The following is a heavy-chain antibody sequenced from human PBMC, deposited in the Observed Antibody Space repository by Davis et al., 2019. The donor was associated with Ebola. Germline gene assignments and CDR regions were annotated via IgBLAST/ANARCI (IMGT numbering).Heavy chain of an antibody. D-gene: IGHD3-10*01. V-gene: IGHV4-34*01. J-gene: IGHJ4*02. Sequence: GSLRLSCAVYGGSFTAYFWSWIRQPPGKGLEWIGETSHHPVYTNSSPSLKSRVTISIDTSKKQISLNLTAVTAADTAVYYCARGQSGSDYSLWQYWGQGTLVTVSS. CDR2: TSHHPVYT. CDR3: ARGQSGSDYSLWQY. CDR1: GGSFTAYF.